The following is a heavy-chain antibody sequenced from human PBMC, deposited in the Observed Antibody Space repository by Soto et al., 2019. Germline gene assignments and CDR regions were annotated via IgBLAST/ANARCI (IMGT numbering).Heavy chain of an antibody. V-gene: IGHV3-23*01. Sequence: EVQLLESGGGLVQPGESLRLSCAASGFTFSDYFMNWVRQAPGKGLEWVSGINKDGGTTQNADFVRGRFTISRDNSRNRLYLQMNSVRAEDTALYYGAKDLHWYGMDVWGQGTTVTVS. J-gene: IGHJ6*02. CDR3: AKDLHWYGMDV. CDR1: GFTFSDYF. D-gene: IGHD1-20*01. CDR2: INKDGGTT.